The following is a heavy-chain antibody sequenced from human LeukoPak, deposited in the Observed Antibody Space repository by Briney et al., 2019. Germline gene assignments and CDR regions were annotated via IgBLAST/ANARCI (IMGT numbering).Heavy chain of an antibody. D-gene: IGHD4-11*01. V-gene: IGHV3-48*01. CDR1: GFTFSPYS. CDR3: ANDYSNYGFDS. J-gene: IGHJ4*02. CDR2: ITGNSDTL. Sequence: GGSLRLSCAASGFTFSPYSMNWVRQAPGKGLEWISYITGNSDTLYYADSMKGRFAISRDHSKNTLYLQMDSLRAEDTAVYYCANDYSNYGFDSWGQGTLVTVSS.